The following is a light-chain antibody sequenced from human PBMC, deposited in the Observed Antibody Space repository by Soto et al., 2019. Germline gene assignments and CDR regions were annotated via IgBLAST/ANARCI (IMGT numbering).Light chain of an antibody. CDR3: QQYGSSPMYT. J-gene: IGKJ2*01. V-gene: IGKV3-20*01. CDR1: QSVSSSY. Sequence: EIVLTQSPGTLSLSPGERATLSCRASQSVSSSYLAWYQQKPGQAPRLLIYGASSRATGIPDRFSGSGSGTDFTLTISRLEPVDFAAYYCQQYGSSPMYTFGQGTKLEIK. CDR2: GAS.